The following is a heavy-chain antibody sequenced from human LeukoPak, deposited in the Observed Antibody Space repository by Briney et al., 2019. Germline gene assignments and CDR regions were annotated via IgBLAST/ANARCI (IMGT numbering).Heavy chain of an antibody. CDR3: ARDRWRWLQSGAFDI. V-gene: IGHV4-39*07. Sequence: SETLSLTCTVSGGSISSSSYYWGWIRQPPGKGLEWIGSIYYSGSTYYNPSLKSRVTISVDTSKNQFSLRLSSVTAADTAVHYCARDRWRWLQSGAFDIWGQGTMVTVSS. CDR1: GGSISSSSYY. CDR2: IYYSGST. J-gene: IGHJ3*02. D-gene: IGHD5-24*01.